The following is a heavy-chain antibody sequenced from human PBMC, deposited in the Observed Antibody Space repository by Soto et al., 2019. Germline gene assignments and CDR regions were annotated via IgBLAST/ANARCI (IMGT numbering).Heavy chain of an antibody. CDR3: ASSIAAAYFDY. CDR1: GGSISSGGYS. V-gene: IGHV4-30-2*01. D-gene: IGHD6-13*01. CDR2: IYHSGST. Sequence: SETLSLTCAVSGGSISSGGYSWSWIRQPPGKGLEWIGYIYHSGSTYYNPSLKSRVTISVDRSKNQFSLKLSSVTAADTAVYYCASSIAAAYFDYWGQGTLVTVSS. J-gene: IGHJ4*02.